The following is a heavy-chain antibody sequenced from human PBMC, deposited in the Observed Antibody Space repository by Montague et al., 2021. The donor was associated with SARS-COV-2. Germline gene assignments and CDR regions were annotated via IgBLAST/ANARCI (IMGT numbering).Heavy chain of an antibody. Sequence: SETLSLTCTVSGGSISSSSYYWAWIRQPPGKGQEWIGSIYYRGSTYYNPSLKSRVFISVGTSKNQLSLTLTSVTAADTAVYYCATQEDPSGWIPGPFDFWGQGTLLSVSS. CDR2: IYYRGST. D-gene: IGHD6-19*01. J-gene: IGHJ4*02. CDR3: ATQEDPSGWIPGPFDF. CDR1: GGSISSSSYY. V-gene: IGHV4-39*01.